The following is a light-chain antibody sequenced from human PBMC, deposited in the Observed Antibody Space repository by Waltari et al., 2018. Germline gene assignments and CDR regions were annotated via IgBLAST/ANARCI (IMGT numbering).Light chain of an antibody. CDR1: SSDFAVFNY. Sequence: QSALTQSASVSGSPGQSITISCTGTSSDFAVFNYVSWYQQHPGKAPQLMIYDVSKRPAGVSNRSSASKAGNTTSPTSSTLPTEDEADYYCSSDTSTWVFGGGTKLTVL. J-gene: IGLJ3*02. CDR2: DVS. V-gene: IGLV2-14*01. CDR3: SSDTSTWV.